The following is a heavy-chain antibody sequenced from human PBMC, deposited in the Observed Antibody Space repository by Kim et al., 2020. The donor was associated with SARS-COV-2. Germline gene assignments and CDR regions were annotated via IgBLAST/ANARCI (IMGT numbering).Heavy chain of an antibody. Sequence: SETLSLTCTVSGGSISSSSYYWGWIRQPPGKGLEWIGSIYYSGSTYYNPSLKSRVTISVDTSKNQFSLKLSSVTAADTAVYYCARHGDAGWELRVWFDPWGQGTLVTVSS. CDR3: ARHGDAGWELRVWFDP. D-gene: IGHD1-26*01. J-gene: IGHJ5*02. V-gene: IGHV4-39*01. CDR2: IYYSGST. CDR1: GGSISSSSYY.